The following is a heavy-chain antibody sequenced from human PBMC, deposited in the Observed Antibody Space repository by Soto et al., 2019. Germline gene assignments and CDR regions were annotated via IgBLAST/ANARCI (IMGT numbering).Heavy chain of an antibody. J-gene: IGHJ2*01. Sequence: QVQLVQSGAEVKKPGASVKVSCTASGYTFTDCSIHWVRQAPGQGLEWMGWINTGHGNTQYSLKFQDRVTITRESSATTASMELSSLTSEDTAVYYCARAPWRATVSYRYFDVWGRGTLVTVSS. CDR1: GYTFTDCS. D-gene: IGHD1-1*01. V-gene: IGHV1-3*04. CDR3: ARAPWRATVSYRYFDV. CDR2: INTGHGNT.